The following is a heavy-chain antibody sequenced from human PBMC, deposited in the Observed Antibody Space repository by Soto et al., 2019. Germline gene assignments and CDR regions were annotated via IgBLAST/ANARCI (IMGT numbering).Heavy chain of an antibody. CDR3: AKVGGGSGAYLSQYYMDV. Sequence: EVQLLESGGDLVQPVESLRLSCTASEFTFSNSAMSWVRQAPGKGLEWVSAINSADDTYHADSVKGRFTISRDNSKNKVYLQMNSLRVEDTAVYYCAKVGGGSGAYLSQYYMDVWGKGTPVIVSS. D-gene: IGHD3-10*01. V-gene: IGHV3-23*01. CDR2: INSADDT. CDR1: EFTFSNSA. J-gene: IGHJ6*03.